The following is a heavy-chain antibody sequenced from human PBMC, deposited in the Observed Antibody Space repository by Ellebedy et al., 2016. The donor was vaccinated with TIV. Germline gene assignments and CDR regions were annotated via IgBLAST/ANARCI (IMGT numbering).Heavy chain of an antibody. V-gene: IGHV4-39*07. J-gene: IGHJ4*02. CDR3: ARYRRFDSGWYWDY. CDR1: GGSISSSSYY. D-gene: IGHD6-19*01. CDR2: MYSSGST. Sequence: MPSETLSLTCTVSGGSISSSSYYWAWIRQHPGKGLEWIGTMYSSGSTPYNPSLKSRFTISVDTPKNQFSLKLSSVTAADTAVYYCARYRRFDSGWYWDYWGQGTLVTVSS.